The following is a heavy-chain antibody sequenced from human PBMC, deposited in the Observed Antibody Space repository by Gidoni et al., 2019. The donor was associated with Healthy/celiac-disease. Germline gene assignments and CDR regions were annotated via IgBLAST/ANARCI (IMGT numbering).Heavy chain of an antibody. D-gene: IGHD3-10*01. CDR3: ARGPQYYGSGSDY. Sequence: QVQLQQWGAGLLKPSETLSLTCAVYGGSFRGYYWSWIRQPPGKGLEWIGEINHSGSTNYNPSLKSRVTISVDTSKNQFSLKLSSVTAADTAVYYCARGPQYYGSGSDYWGQGTLVTVSS. V-gene: IGHV4-34*01. CDR2: INHSGST. CDR1: GGSFRGYY. J-gene: IGHJ4*02.